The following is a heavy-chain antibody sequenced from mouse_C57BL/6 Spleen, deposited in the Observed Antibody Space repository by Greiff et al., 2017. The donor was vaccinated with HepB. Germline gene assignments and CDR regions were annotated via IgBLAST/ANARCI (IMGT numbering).Heavy chain of an antibody. Sequence: EVQRVESGGGLVQPKGSLKLSCAASGFSFNTYAMNWVRQAPGKGLEWVARIRSKSNNYATYYADSVKDRFTISRDDSESMLYLQMNNLKTEDTAMYYCVRHGWDYFDYWGQGTTLTVSS. V-gene: IGHV10-1*01. CDR1: GFSFNTYA. D-gene: IGHD2-3*01. CDR3: VRHGWDYFDY. CDR2: IRSKSNNYAT. J-gene: IGHJ2*01.